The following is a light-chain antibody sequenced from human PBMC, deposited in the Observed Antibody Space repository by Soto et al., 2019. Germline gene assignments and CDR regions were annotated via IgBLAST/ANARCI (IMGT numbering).Light chain of an antibody. CDR1: QSVLYSSNNKNC. CDR2: WAS. J-gene: IGKJ1*01. V-gene: IGKV4-1*01. Sequence: DIVMTQSPDSVAVSLGERATINCKSSQSVLYSSNNKNCLAWYQQKPGQPPKLLIYWASTRESGVPDLFSGSGSGTDFTLTSSSLQAEDVAVYYCQQYYSTPRTFGQGTKVEIK. CDR3: QQYYSTPRT.